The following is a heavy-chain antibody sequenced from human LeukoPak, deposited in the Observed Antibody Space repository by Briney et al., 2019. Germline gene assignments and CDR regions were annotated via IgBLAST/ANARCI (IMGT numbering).Heavy chain of an antibody. J-gene: IGHJ4*02. D-gene: IGHD3-22*01. Sequence: GGSLRLSCAASRFTFSSYWMTWVRQAPGKGLEWVANIKQDGSEKHYVDSVQGRFTISRDNAKNSLYPQMNSLRAEDTAVYYCARDVGYDSSGSYPYYFDYWGLGTLVTVSS. CDR2: IKQDGSEK. CDR3: ARDVGYDSSGSYPYYFDY. CDR1: RFTFSSYW. V-gene: IGHV3-7*05.